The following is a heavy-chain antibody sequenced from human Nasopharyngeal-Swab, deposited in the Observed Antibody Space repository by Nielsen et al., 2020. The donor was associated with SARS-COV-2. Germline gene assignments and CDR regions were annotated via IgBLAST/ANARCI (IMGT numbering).Heavy chain of an antibody. CDR3: ARGVRLTRITMVRGPIESVYGMDV. Sequence: SQTLSLTCAVYGGSFSGYYWSWIRQPPGKGLAWIGEINHSGSTNYNPSLKSRVTISVDTSKYQFSLKLSSVTAADTAVYYCARGVRLTRITMVRGPIESVYGMDVWGQGTTVTVSS. CDR1: GGSFSGYY. J-gene: IGHJ6*02. CDR2: INHSGST. D-gene: IGHD3-10*01. V-gene: IGHV4-34*01.